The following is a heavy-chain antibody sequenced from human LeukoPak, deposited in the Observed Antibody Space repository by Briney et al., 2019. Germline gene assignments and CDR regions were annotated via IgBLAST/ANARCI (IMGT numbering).Heavy chain of an antibody. D-gene: IGHD5-24*01. V-gene: IGHV3-23*01. CDR3: AKRLRDGYSAWYFDL. CDR2: ISGSGGST. CDR1: GFTFSSYA. J-gene: IGHJ2*01. Sequence: GGSLRLSCAASGFTFSSYAMSWVRQAPGKGLEWVSAISGSGGSTYYADSVKGRFTISRDNSKNTLYLQMTSLRAEDTAVYYCAKRLRDGYSAWYFDLWGRGTLVTVSS.